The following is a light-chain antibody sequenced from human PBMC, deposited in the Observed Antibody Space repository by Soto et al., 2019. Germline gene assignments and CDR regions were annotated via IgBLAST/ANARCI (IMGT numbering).Light chain of an antibody. J-gene: IGKJ5*01. CDR1: QNIWRL. V-gene: IGKV1-12*01. Sequence: DIQMNQSPSSVSASVGDRVTITCRASQNIWRLLAWYQQKPGKAPELLIYDASSLQSGVPPRFSGSGSGTDFTLTISSLQPEDFATYYCEQAGSCPITFGQGTRLEIK. CDR2: DAS. CDR3: EQAGSCPIT.